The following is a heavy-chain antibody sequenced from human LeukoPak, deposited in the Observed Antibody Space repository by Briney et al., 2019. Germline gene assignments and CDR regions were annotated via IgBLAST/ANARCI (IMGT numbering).Heavy chain of an antibody. Sequence: ASVKVSCKASGYTFTTYTMNWVRQAPGQGLEWMGWNNTNTGNPTYAQGFTGRFVFSLDTSVSTAYLQISSLKAEDTAVYYCARAKGRWLQFDVFDIWGQGTMVTVSS. J-gene: IGHJ3*02. CDR1: GYTFTTYT. D-gene: IGHD5-24*01. CDR3: ARAKGRWLQFDVFDI. V-gene: IGHV7-4-1*02. CDR2: NNTNTGNP.